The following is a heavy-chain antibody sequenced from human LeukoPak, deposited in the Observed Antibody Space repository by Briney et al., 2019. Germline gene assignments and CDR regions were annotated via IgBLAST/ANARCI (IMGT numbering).Heavy chain of an antibody. Sequence: ASVKVSCKASGYTFTGYYMHWVRQAPGQGLEWMGWINPNSGGTNYAQKFQGRVTMNRDTSIRTAYMELSRLRSDDTAVYYCARGHYYDSSGYYTFDYWGQGTLVTVSS. CDR2: INPNSGGT. D-gene: IGHD3-22*01. CDR3: ARGHYYDSSGYYTFDY. CDR1: GYTFTGYY. V-gene: IGHV1-2*02. J-gene: IGHJ4*02.